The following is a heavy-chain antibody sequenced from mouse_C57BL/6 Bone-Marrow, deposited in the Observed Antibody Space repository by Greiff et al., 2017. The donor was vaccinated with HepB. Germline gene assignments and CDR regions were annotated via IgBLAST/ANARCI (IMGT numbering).Heavy chain of an antibody. CDR3: ARSDSWDSDY. D-gene: IGHD1-1*01. CDR2: IRPNSGST. J-gene: IGHJ2*01. CDR1: GYTFTSYW. Sequence: VQLQQPGAELVKPGASVKLSCEASGYTFTSYWMHWVKQRPGQGLEWIGMIRPNSGSTNYNEKVKSKATLTVDKASSTAYLQLGSLTSEDTAVYYCARSDSWDSDYGGQSTTLTVYS. V-gene: IGHV1-64*01.